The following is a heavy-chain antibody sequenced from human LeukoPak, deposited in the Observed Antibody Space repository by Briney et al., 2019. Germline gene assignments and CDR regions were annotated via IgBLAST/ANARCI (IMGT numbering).Heavy chain of an antibody. CDR2: ISSSSYI. D-gene: IGHD6-19*01. V-gene: IGHV3-21*01. CDR1: GFTFSSYS. CDR3: ARDREQWLVPFDY. J-gene: IGHJ4*02. Sequence: GGSLRLSCAASGFTFSSYSMNWVRQAPGKGLEWVSSISSSSYIYYADSVKGRFTISRDNAKNSLYLQMNSLRAEDTAVYYCARDREQWLVPFDYWGQGTLVTVSS.